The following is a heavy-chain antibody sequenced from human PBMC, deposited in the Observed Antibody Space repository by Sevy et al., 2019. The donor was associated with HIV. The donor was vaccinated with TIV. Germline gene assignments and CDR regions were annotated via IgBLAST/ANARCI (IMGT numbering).Heavy chain of an antibody. CDR3: TTMGWHGGFDI. V-gene: IGHV3-15*01. CDR1: GFTFSNTW. J-gene: IGHJ3*02. CDR2: IKSKNDGGTT. D-gene: IGHD4-17*01. Sequence: GGSLRLSCAASGFTFSNTWMSWVRQAPGKGLELVGRIKSKNDGGTTDYAAPVIGRFTISRDDSKSTLYLRMNGLKIEDTAVYYCTTMGWHGGFDIWGQGKMVTVSS.